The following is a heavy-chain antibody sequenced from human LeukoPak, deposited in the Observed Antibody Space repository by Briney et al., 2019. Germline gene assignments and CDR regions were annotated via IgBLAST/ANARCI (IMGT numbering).Heavy chain of an antibody. J-gene: IGHJ4*02. V-gene: IGHV3-48*02. CDR1: GFTFSTYG. Sequence: GGSLRLSCAASGFTFSTYGMNWVRQAPGKGLEWVSYISSGSGTIYYADSVKGRFTISRDNAKNSLYLQMNSLRDEDTAVYCCAKSGSYRFDDWGQGTLVTVSS. CDR2: ISSGSGTI. D-gene: IGHD1-26*01. CDR3: AKSGSYRFDD.